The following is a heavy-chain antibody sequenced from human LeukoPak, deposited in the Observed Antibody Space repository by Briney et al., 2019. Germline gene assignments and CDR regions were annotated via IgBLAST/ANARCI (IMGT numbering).Heavy chain of an antibody. Sequence: GESLKISCKGSGYSFTTYWIGWVRQMPGKGLEWMGIIYPGDSDTRYSPSFQGQATISADKSINTAYLQWSSLKASDTAIYYCARAMGRGLDDAFNIWGQGTMVTVSS. CDR1: GYSFTTYW. J-gene: IGHJ3*02. CDR2: IYPGDSDT. D-gene: IGHD4-17*01. V-gene: IGHV5-51*01. CDR3: ARAMGRGLDDAFNI.